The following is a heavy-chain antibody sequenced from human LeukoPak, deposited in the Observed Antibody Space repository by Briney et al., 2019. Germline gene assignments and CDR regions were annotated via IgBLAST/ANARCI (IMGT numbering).Heavy chain of an antibody. CDR1: GGSFSGYY. CDR2: INHSGST. CDR3: ARGTYDFWSGYSITPFDY. V-gene: IGHV4-34*01. J-gene: IGHJ4*02. D-gene: IGHD3-3*01. Sequence: PSETLSLTCAVYGGSFSGYYWSWIRQPPGKGLEWIGEINHSGSTNYNPSLKSRVTISVDTSKNQFSLKLSSVTAADTAVYYCARGTYDFWSGYSITPFDYWGQGTLVTVSS.